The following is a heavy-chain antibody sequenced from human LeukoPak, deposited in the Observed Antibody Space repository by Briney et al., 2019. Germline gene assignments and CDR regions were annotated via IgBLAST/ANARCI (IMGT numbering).Heavy chain of an antibody. CDR3: ARSPIVVVIKYFDY. Sequence: SETLSLTCTVSGGSISSYYWSWIRQPPGKGLEWIGYIYYSGSTNYNPSLKSRVTISVDTSKNQFSLKLSSVTAADTAVYYCARSPIVVVIKYFDYWGQGTLVTVSS. D-gene: IGHD3-22*01. V-gene: IGHV4-59*12. CDR2: IYYSGST. CDR1: GGSISSYY. J-gene: IGHJ4*02.